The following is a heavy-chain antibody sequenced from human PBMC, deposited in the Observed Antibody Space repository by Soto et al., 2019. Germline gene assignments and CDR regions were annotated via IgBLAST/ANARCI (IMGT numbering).Heavy chain of an antibody. J-gene: IGHJ6*02. CDR3: AKDQVVVVPAAMLDTNYYGMDV. V-gene: IGHV3-23*01. D-gene: IGHD2-2*01. Sequence: GGSLRLSCAASGFTFSSYAMSWVRQAPGKGLEWVSVISGSGGSTYYADSGKGRLTISRDNSKNTLYLQMNSLRAEETAVYYCAKDQVVVVPAAMLDTNYYGMDVWGQGTTVTVSS. CDR1: GFTFSSYA. CDR2: ISGSGGST.